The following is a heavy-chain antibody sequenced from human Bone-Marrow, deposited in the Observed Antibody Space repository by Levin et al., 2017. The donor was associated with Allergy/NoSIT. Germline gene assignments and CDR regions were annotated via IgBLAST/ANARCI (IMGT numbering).Heavy chain of an antibody. D-gene: IGHD2-2*01. V-gene: IGHV3-21*01. CDR2: ISSDSHSSAI. J-gene: IGHJ4*02. CDR3: AAGRGYQLVIRHFDF. CDR1: GFTFNSYS. Sequence: GESLKISCAASGFTFNSYSMSWVRQAPGKGLEWVSFISSDSHSSAIFYADSVKGRFTISRDNTKNSLYLQMNSLRAEDTAVYYCAAGRGYQLVIRHFDFWGQGTLVTVSS.